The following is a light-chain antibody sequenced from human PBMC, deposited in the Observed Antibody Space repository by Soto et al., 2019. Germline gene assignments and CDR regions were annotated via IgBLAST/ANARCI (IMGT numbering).Light chain of an antibody. CDR3: HQRRSWPRT. CDR2: DSS. V-gene: IGKV3-11*01. J-gene: IGKJ1*01. Sequence: EIVLTQSPATLSSSPGERATLSCRASQTVGSRLAWYQHKPGQAPRLLIYDSSNRATGIPARFSGSGSGTDFTLTISSLEPEDLAVYDGHQRRSWPRTGGQGTKVDI. CDR1: QTVGSR.